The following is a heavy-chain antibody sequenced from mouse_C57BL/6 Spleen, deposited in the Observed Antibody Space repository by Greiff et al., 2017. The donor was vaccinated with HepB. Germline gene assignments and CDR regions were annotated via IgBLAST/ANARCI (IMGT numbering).Heavy chain of an antibody. Sequence: VQLQQSGTVLARPGASVKMSCKTSGYTFTSYWMHWVKQRPGQGLEWIGAIYPGNSDTSYNQKFKGKAKLTAVTSASTAYIELSSLTNEDSAVYYCTRGDYGSSPFDYWGQGTTLTVSS. CDR2: IYPGNSDT. CDR1: GYTFTSYW. V-gene: IGHV1-5*01. J-gene: IGHJ2*01. D-gene: IGHD1-1*01. CDR3: TRGDYGSSPFDY.